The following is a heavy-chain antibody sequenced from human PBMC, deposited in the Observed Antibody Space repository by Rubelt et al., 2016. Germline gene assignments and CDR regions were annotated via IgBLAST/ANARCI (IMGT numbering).Heavy chain of an antibody. CDR3: ARVFAARPGYYGMDV. V-gene: IGHV1-2*02. D-gene: IGHD6-6*01. CDR2: INPNSGGT. J-gene: IGHJ6*02. Sequence: GAEVKKPGASVKVSCKASGYTFTSYGISWVRQAPGQGLEWMGWINPNSGGTNYAQKFQGRVTMTRDTSISTAYMELSRLRSDDTAVYYCARVFAARPGYYGMDVWGQGTTVTVSS. CDR1: GYTFTSYG.